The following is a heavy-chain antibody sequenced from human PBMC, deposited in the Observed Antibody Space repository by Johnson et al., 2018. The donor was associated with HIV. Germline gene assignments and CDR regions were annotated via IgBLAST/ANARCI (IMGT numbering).Heavy chain of an antibody. D-gene: IGHD1-26*01. CDR1: GFTFDDYA. J-gene: IGHJ3*02. Sequence: VQLVESGGGLVQPGRSLRLYCAASGFTFDDYAMHWVRQAPGKGLEWVSGISWNSGSIGYADSVKGRFTISRDNAKNSLYIQMNSLRAEDTALYYCAKGGEWELAGGRDAFDIWGQGTMVTVSS. CDR2: ISWNSGSI. V-gene: IGHV3-9*01. CDR3: AKGGEWELAGGRDAFDI.